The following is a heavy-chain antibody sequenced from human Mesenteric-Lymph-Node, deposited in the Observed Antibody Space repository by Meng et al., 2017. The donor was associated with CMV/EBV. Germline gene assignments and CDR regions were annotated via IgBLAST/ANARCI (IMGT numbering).Heavy chain of an antibody. J-gene: IGHJ4*02. V-gene: IGHV1-69*04. Sequence: SGGTVSSYGIRWVRQAPGQGLEWMGRIIPILGIANYAQKFQGRVTITADKSTSTAYMELSSLRSEDTAVYYCARQWYSSSWYSPPGYWGQGTLVTVSS. D-gene: IGHD6-13*01. CDR3: ARQWYSSSWYSPPGY. CDR1: GGTVSSYG. CDR2: IIPILGIA.